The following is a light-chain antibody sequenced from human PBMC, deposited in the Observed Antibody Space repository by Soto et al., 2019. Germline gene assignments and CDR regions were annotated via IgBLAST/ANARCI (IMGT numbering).Light chain of an antibody. J-gene: IGKJ5*01. CDR2: LGS. V-gene: IGKV2-28*01. CDR1: QSLLHSNGYNY. CDR3: QQYYDSPLT. Sequence: DIVMTQSPLSLPVTPGEPASISCRSSQSLLHSNGYNYLDWYLQKPGQSPQLLIYLGSNRASGVPERFSGSGSGTDFTLTISSLQAEDVAVYYCQQYYDSPLTFGQGTRREIK.